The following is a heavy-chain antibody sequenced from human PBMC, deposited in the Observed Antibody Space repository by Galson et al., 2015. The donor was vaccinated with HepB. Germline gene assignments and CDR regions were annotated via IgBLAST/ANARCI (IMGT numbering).Heavy chain of an antibody. CDR3: AKSGDSTVTTSVLGDAFDI. V-gene: IGHV3-9*01. CDR1: GFTFDDYA. D-gene: IGHD4-17*01. CDR2: ISWNSGSI. Sequence: SLRLSCAASGFTFDDYAMHWVRQAPGKGLEWVSGISWNSGSIGYADSVKGRFTISRDNAKNSLYPQMNSLRAEDTALYYCAKSGDSTVTTSVLGDAFDIWGQGTMVTVSS. J-gene: IGHJ3*02.